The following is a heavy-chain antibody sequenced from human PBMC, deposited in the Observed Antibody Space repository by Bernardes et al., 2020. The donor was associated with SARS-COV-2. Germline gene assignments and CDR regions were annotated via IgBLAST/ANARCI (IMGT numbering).Heavy chain of an antibody. CDR1: GFTFSSYA. CDR3: AKEYDYYDSSGFYYYGMDV. Sequence: GGSLRLSCAASGFTFSSYAMSWVRQAPGKGLEWVSGISGSGYSTYYADSVKGRFTISRDNSKNTLYLQMNSLRAEDTAVYYCAKEYDYYDSSGFYYYGMDVWGQGTTVTVSS. V-gene: IGHV3-23*01. J-gene: IGHJ6*02. CDR2: ISGSGYST. D-gene: IGHD3-22*01.